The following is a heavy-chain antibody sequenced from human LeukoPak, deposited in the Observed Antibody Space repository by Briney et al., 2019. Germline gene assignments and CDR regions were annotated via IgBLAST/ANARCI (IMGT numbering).Heavy chain of an antibody. J-gene: IGHJ4*02. CDR1: KFTFRYYA. V-gene: IGHV3-9*01. Sequence: GGSLRLSCVGSKFTFRYYAMHWVRQAPRRGLEWVAGINGDGGGVAYADSVVGRFTISRDYAETSLYLQMNSLRPEDTALYYCARDRGGKVDTGAVEYWGQGTQVAVSS. CDR2: INGDGGGV. CDR3: ARDRGGKVDTGAVEY. D-gene: IGHD5-18*01.